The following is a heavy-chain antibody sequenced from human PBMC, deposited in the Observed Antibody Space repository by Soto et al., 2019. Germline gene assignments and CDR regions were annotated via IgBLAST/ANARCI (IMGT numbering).Heavy chain of an antibody. CDR1: GFIFNNYA. Sequence: GSLRLSCAASGFIFNNYAMSWVRQAPGKGLEWVSFISAGGGSPNYADSVKGRFTISRDNSKNMVYLQMNSLRAEDTAVYYCAKVPHRDFWSGPYGMDVWGQGTTVTVSS. CDR3: AKVPHRDFWSGPYGMDV. D-gene: IGHD3-3*01. J-gene: IGHJ6*02. CDR2: ISAGGGSP. V-gene: IGHV3-23*01.